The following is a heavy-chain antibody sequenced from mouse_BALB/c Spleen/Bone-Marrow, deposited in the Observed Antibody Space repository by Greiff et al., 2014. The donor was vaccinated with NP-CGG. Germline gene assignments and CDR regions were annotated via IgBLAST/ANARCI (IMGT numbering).Heavy chain of an antibody. V-gene: IGHV1S22*01. D-gene: IGHD2-4*01. CDR3: TRGDYPYFPIDY. J-gene: IGHJ4*01. CDR2: IYPGSGST. CDR1: GYTFTSYW. Sequence: LQQSGSELVRPGASVKLSCKASGYTFTSYWMHWVKQRPGQGLEWIGNIYPGSGSTNYDEKFKNKATLTVDTSSSAAYMQLRSLTSEDSAFYYCTRGDYPYFPIDYWGQGTSVTVS.